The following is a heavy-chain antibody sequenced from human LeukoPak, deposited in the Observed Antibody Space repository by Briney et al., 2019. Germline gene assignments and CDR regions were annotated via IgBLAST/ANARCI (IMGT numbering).Heavy chain of an antibody. CDR1: GFTFSSYA. V-gene: IGHV3-23*01. D-gene: IGHD5-18*01. CDR2: ISHSGGNT. Sequence: GGSLRLSCAASGFTFSSYAMNWVRQAPGKGLEWVSGISHSGGNTYYADSVKGRFTISRDNSKNILYLHVDSLRADDTAVYYCAKDLSGISRIQLWSYFDYWGQGTLVTVSS. CDR3: AKDLSGISRIQLWSYFDY. J-gene: IGHJ4*02.